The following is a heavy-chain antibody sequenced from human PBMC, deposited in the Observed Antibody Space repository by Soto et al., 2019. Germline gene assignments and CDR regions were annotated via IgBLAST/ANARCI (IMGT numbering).Heavy chain of an antibody. V-gene: IGHV1-46*01. D-gene: IGHD6-6*01. CDR3: AMNARPYSSSGPTYDP. CDR1: GYTFTSYY. Sequence: ASVKVSCKASGYTFTSYYMHWGRQAPGQGLEWRGIINPSGGSTRYAQKVQGRVTMTRGTSTSTVYMGLSRLRAEGTAAYYYAMNARPYSSSGPTYDPWGQGTLVTAPS. CDR2: INPSGGST. J-gene: IGHJ5*02.